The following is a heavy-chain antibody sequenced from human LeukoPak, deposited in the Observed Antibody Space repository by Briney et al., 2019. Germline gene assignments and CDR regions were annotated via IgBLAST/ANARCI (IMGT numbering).Heavy chain of an antibody. CDR3: ARDRDYGDYNTQDLFVY. D-gene: IGHD4-17*01. CDR2: ISAYNGNT. V-gene: IGHV1-18*04. Sequence: ASVKVSCKASGYTFTGYYMHWVRQAPGQGLEWKGWISAYNGNTNYAQRLQGRVTMTTDTSTSTAYMELRSLRSDDTAVYYCARDRDYGDYNTQDLFVYWGQGTLVTVSS. J-gene: IGHJ4*02. CDR1: GYTFTGYY.